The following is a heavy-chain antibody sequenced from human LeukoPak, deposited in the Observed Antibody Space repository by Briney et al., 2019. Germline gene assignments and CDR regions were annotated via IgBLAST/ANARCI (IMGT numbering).Heavy chain of an antibody. J-gene: IGHJ4*02. D-gene: IGHD3-3*01. CDR3: ARDFWSSYYTVSAAY. CDR1: GYTFTSYG. V-gene: IGHV1-18*01. CDR2: ISAYNGNT. Sequence: ASVKVSCKASGYTFTSYGISWVRQAPGQGLEWMGWISAYNGNTNYAQKLQGRVTMATDTSTSTAYMELRSLRSDDTAVYYCARDFWSSYYTVSAAYWGQGTLVTVSS.